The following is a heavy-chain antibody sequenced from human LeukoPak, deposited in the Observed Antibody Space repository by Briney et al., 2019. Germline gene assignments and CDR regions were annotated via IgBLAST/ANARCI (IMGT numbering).Heavy chain of an antibody. J-gene: IGHJ4*02. Sequence: PGGSLRLSCSASGFTFSDYDMNWIRQAPGKGLEWVSYIRSDGSTIYDADSVKGRFFISRDNARNSLYLQMNSLRAKDTAVYYCAREGRGYYGDFDYWDQGTLVTVSS. D-gene: IGHD3-22*01. V-gene: IGHV3-11*01. CDR2: IRSDGSTI. CDR3: AREGRGYYGDFDY. CDR1: GFTFSDYD.